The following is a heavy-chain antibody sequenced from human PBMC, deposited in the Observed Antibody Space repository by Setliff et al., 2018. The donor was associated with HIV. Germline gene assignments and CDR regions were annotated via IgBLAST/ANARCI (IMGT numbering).Heavy chain of an antibody. CDR1: GGSISGYY. CDR2: IHYSGSS. Sequence: SETLSLTCTVSGGSISGYYWSWVRQPPEKRLELIGFIHYSGSSDYNPSLKSRITISVDMSRNQFSLVLSSVTAADTAVYYCARYVSDWFYIDSWGQGTLVTVSS. J-gene: IGHJ4*02. D-gene: IGHD3-9*01. CDR3: ARYVSDWFYIDS. V-gene: IGHV4-59*12.